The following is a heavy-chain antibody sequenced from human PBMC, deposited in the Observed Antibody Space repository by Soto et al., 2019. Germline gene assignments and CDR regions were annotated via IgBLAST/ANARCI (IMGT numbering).Heavy chain of an antibody. D-gene: IGHD3-22*01. CDR1: GYTLTELS. CDR3: PTFSLYDSSGPTPYYYYYYGRDV. V-gene: IGHV1-24*01. J-gene: IGHJ6*02. CDR2: FDPEDGET. Sequence: ASVKVSCKVSGYTLTELSMHWVRQAPGKGLEWMGGFDPEDGETIYAQKYQGRDTMTEDTSTETAYMELSSRRSEDRSVYYCPTFSLYDSSGPTPYYYYYYGRDVWGQGTRVTVPS.